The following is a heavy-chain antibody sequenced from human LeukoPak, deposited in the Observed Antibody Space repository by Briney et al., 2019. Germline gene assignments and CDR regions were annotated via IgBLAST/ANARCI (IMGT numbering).Heavy chain of an antibody. V-gene: IGHV1-2*02. CDR1: GYTFTDYY. D-gene: IGHD6-19*01. J-gene: IGHJ4*02. CDR2: INPNSGDT. CDR3: ARDYAVVNDY. Sequence: ASVKVSCKASGYTFTDYYMHWVRQTPGQGLEWMGWINPNSGDTNYAQKFQGRVTMTRDTSISTAYMELSRLRSDDTAVYYCARDYAVVNDYWGQGTLVTVSS.